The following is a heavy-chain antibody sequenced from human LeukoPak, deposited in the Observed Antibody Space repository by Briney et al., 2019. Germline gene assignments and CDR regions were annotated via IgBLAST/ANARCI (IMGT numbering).Heavy chain of an antibody. CDR2: INHSGST. CDR3: ARWDWNDIDRVNFDY. D-gene: IGHD1-1*01. J-gene: IGHJ4*02. V-gene: IGHV4-34*01. Sequence: PSETLSLTCAVYGGSFSGYYWSWIRQPPGKGLEWIGEINHSGSTNYNPSLKSRVTISVDTSKNQFSLKLSSVTAADTAVYYCARWDWNDIDRVNFDYWGQGTLVTVSS. CDR1: GGSFSGYY.